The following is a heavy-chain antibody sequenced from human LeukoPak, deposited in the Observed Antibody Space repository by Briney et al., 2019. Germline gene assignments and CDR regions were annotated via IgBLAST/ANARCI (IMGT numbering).Heavy chain of an antibody. CDR1: GGSFSGYY. V-gene: IGHV4-34*01. J-gene: IGHJ6*04. CDR2: INHSGST. D-gene: IGHD2-2*01. CDR3: ARESQECTSTSCYGMDV. Sequence: SETLSLTCAVYGGSFSGYYWSSIRQPPGKGLEWIGEINHSGSTNYNPSLKSRVTISVDTSKNQFSLKLSSVTAADTAVYYCARESQECTSTSCYGMDVWGKGTTVTVSS.